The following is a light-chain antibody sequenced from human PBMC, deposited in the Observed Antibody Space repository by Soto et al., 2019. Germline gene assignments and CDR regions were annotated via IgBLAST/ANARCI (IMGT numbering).Light chain of an antibody. CDR2: KAS. J-gene: IGKJ1*01. CDR1: QTISSW. CDR3: QHYNSYSEA. Sequence: DIQMTQSPSTLSGSVGDRVTITCRASQTISSWLAWYQQKPGKAPKLLIYKASTLKSGVPSRFSCSGSGTEFTLTISSLQPDEFATDYCQHYNSYSEAFGQGTKVELK. V-gene: IGKV1-5*03.